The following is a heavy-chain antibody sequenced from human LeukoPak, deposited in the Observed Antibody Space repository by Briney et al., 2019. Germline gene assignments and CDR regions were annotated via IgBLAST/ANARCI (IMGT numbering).Heavy chain of an antibody. Sequence: GGSLRLSCAASGFTFSSYAMCWVRQAPGKGLEWVSAISGSGGSTYYADSVKGRFTISRDNSKNTLYLQMNSLRAEDTAVYYCAKDTLLVPYNWFDPWGQGTLVTVSS. CDR2: ISGSGGST. J-gene: IGHJ5*02. CDR1: GFTFSSYA. V-gene: IGHV3-23*01. D-gene: IGHD6-13*01. CDR3: AKDTLLVPYNWFDP.